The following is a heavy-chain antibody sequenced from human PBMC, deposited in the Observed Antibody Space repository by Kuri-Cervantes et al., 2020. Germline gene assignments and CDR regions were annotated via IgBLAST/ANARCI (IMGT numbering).Heavy chain of an antibody. J-gene: IGHJ4*02. CDR1: GFTFSSYA. V-gene: IGHV3-23*01. CDR2: ISGAAGST. Sequence: GGSLRLSCAASGFTFSSYAMSWVRQAPGKGLEWVSTISGAAGSTKYADSVKGRFTISRDNAKNSLYLQMNSLRAEDTAVYYCARRAYYFHYWGQGTLVTVSS. CDR3: ARRAYYFHY.